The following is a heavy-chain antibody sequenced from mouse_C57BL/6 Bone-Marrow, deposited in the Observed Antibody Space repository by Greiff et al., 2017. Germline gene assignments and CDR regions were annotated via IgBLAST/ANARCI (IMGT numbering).Heavy chain of an antibody. D-gene: IGHD1-1*01. Sequence: VQLKQSGPELVKPGASVKISCKASGYSFTGYYMNWVKQSPEKSLEWIGEINPSTGGTTYNQKFKAKATLTVDKSSSTAYMQLKSLTSEDSAVYYCARRSYVFDYWGQGTTLTVSS. CDR3: ARRSYVFDY. J-gene: IGHJ2*01. V-gene: IGHV1-42*01. CDR2: INPSTGGT. CDR1: GYSFTGYY.